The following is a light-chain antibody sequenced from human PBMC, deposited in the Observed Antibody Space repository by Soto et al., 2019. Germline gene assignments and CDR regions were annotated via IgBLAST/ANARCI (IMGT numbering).Light chain of an antibody. CDR3: QQYNNWWT. V-gene: IGKV3-15*01. Sequence: EILMTQSPATLSVSPGERATLSCRASQSVSSSLAWYQQKPGQAPRLLISGASTRATSIPARFSGSGSGTEFTLTISSLQSEGFAVYYCQQYNNWWTFGQGTKVEIK. CDR2: GAS. J-gene: IGKJ1*01. CDR1: QSVSSS.